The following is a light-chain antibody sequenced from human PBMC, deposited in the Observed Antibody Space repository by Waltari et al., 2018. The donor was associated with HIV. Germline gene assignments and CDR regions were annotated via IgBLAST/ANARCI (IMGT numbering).Light chain of an antibody. Sequence: QSALPQPASVSGSPGQSITISCTGTSSDVGSYKFVSWYQQHPGKAPKFMIYEGTKRPSGVSNRFAGSKSGNTASLTISGLQAEDEADYHCCSYAGNNTLVFGGGTKLTVI. CDR1: SSDVGSYKF. J-gene: IGLJ3*02. CDR3: CSYAGNNTLV. CDR2: EGT. V-gene: IGLV2-23*01.